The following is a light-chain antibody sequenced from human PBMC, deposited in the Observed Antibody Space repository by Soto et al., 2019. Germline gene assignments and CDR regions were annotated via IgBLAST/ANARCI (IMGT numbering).Light chain of an antibody. CDR3: QQYGSTPT. CDR2: AVS. Sequence: EIVLTQSPGTLSLSPGERATLSCRASHSVSSNYLAWYQQKPGQAPRLLIYAVSSRATGIPDRFSGSGSGTDFTFTISRLEPDDFAVYYCQQYGSTPTFGPGTKVDIK. CDR1: HSVSSNY. V-gene: IGKV3-20*01. J-gene: IGKJ3*01.